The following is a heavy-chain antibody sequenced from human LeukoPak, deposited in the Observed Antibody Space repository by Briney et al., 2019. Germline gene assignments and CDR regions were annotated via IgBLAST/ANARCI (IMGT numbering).Heavy chain of an antibody. CDR3: ARSYWSDAAALYYFDY. D-gene: IGHD6-13*01. J-gene: IGHJ4*02. V-gene: IGHV4-59*08. Sequence: SETLCLTCTVSGGSISSYYWSWIRQPPGKGLEWIGYIYYSGSTNYNPSLKSRVTISVDTSKNQFSLKLSSVTAADTAVYYCARSYWSDAAALYYFDYWGQGTLVTVSS. CDR1: GGSISSYY. CDR2: IYYSGST.